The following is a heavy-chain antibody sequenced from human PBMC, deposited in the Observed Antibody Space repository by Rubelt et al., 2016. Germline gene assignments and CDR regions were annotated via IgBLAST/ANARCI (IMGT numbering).Heavy chain of an antibody. CDR2: ITSSSSRI. CDR3: VRDSLRFLEWLLDY. Sequence: SMNWVRQAPGKGLEWVAYITSSSSRIYYTDSVKGRATISRDNAKNSLYLQMNNLRAEDTAVYYCVRDSLRFLEWLLDYWGQGTLVTVSS. J-gene: IGHJ4*02. CDR1: S. D-gene: IGHD3-3*01. V-gene: IGHV3-48*04.